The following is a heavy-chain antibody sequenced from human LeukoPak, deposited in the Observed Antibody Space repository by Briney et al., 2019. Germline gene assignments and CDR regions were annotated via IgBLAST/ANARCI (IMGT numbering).Heavy chain of an antibody. D-gene: IGHD2-15*01. CDR3: ARDSRYCSGGSCYSGVRWFDP. CDR1: GYTFTSYG. J-gene: IGHJ5*02. Sequence: ASVKVSCKASGYTFTSYGISWVRQATGQGLEWMGWISAYNGNTNYAQKLQGRVTMTTDTSTSTAYMELRSLRSDDTAVYYCARDSRYCSGGSCYSGVRWFDPWGQGTLVTVSS. CDR2: ISAYNGNT. V-gene: IGHV1-18*01.